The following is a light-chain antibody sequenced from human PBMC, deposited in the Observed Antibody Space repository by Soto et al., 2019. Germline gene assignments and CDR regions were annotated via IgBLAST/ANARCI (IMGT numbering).Light chain of an antibody. CDR3: QQYGSSPLIS. CDR1: QSVSNNY. CDR2: GAS. V-gene: IGKV3-20*01. J-gene: IGKJ5*01. Sequence: EIVLTQSPGTLSLSPGERATLSCMASQSVSNNYLAWYQQKPGQAPRLLIYGASSRATGIPDRFSGSGSGTDFTLTISRLEPEDFAVYYCQQYGSSPLISFGQGTRLEIK.